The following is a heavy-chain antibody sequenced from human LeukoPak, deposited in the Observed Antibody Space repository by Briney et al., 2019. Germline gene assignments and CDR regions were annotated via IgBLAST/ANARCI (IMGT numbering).Heavy chain of an antibody. CDR3: ARLVLMVYATIDY. V-gene: IGHV4-39*01. CDR1: GGSISSSSYY. D-gene: IGHD2-8*01. CDR2: IYYSGST. J-gene: IGHJ4*02. Sequence: PSETLSLTCTVFGGSISSSSYYWGWIRQPPGKGLEWIGSIYYSGSTYYNPSLKSRVTISVDTSKNQFSLKLSSVTAADTAVYYCARLVLMVYATIDYWGQGTLVTVSS.